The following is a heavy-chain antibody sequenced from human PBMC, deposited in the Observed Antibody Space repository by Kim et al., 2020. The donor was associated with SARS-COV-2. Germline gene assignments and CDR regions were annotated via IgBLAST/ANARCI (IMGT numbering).Heavy chain of an antibody. Sequence: GGSLRLSCAASGFTFSSYGMHWVRQAPGKGLEWVAVIWYDGSNKYYADSVKGRFTISRDNSKNTLYLQMNSLRAEDTAVYYCARGGYSSPFDYWGQGTLVTVSS. CDR1: GFTFSSYG. CDR2: IWYDGSNK. V-gene: IGHV3-33*01. D-gene: IGHD5-18*01. CDR3: ARGGYSSPFDY. J-gene: IGHJ4*02.